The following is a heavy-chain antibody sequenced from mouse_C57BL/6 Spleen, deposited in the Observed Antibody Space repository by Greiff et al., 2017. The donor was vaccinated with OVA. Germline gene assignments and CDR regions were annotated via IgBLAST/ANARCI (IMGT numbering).Heavy chain of an antibody. CDR1: GYTFTSYW. CDR2: IHPSDSDT. V-gene: IGHV1-74*01. Sequence: VQLQQPGAELVKPGASVKVSCKASGYTFTSYWMHWVKQRPGQGLEWIGRIHPSDSDTNYTQKFKGKATLTVDNSSSTAYMQLSSLTSEDSAVDYCAREDSHYYAMDYWGQGTSVTVSS. J-gene: IGHJ4*01. CDR3: AREDSHYYAMDY.